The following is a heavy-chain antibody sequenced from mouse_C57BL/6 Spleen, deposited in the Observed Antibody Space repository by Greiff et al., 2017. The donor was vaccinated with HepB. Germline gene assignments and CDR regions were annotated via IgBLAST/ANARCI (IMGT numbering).Heavy chain of an antibody. CDR3: ARSGAQAFFAY. CDR1: GYTFTSYW. V-gene: IGHV1-81*01. D-gene: IGHD3-2*02. Sequence: QVQLQQPGAELVMPGASVKLSCKASGYTFTSYWMHWVKQRPGQGLEWIGEIYPRSGNTYYNEKFKGKATLTADKSSSTAYMELRSLTSEDSAVYFCARSGAQAFFAYWGQGTLVTVSA. CDR2: IYPRSGNT. J-gene: IGHJ3*01.